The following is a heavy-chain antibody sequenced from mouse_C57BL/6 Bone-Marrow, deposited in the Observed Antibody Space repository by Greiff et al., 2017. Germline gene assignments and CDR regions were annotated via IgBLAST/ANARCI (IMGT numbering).Heavy chain of an antibody. J-gene: IGHJ3*01. CDR3: ARDESWFAY. CDR2: ISYDGSN. Sequence: DVHLVESGPGLVKPSQSLSLTCSVTGYSITSGYYWNWIRQFPGNKLEWMGYISYDGSNNYNPSLKNRISITRDTSKNQFFLKLNSVTTEDTATYYCARDESWFAYWGQGTLVTVSA. CDR1: GYSITSGYY. V-gene: IGHV3-6*01.